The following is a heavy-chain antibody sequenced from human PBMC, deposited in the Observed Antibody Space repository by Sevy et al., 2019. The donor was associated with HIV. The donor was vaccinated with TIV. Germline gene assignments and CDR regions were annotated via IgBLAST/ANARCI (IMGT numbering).Heavy chain of an antibody. CDR1: ASTFTAYY. Sequence: ASVKVSCKTSASTFTAYYMHWLRQAPGQGLEWMGWINPNSDGTKYAQRFQGRVSMTADTSISTAYMELSRLTTDDTAVYYWARDRVIFGGGGGLDVWGQGTTVTVSS. V-gene: IGHV1-2*02. J-gene: IGHJ6*02. CDR3: ARDRVIFGGGGGLDV. D-gene: IGHD3-3*02. CDR2: INPNSDGT.